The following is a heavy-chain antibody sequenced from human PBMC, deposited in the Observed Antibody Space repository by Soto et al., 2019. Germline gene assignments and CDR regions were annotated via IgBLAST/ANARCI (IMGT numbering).Heavy chain of an antibody. CDR3: ATLPRGPTVTNWFDP. V-gene: IGHV1-69*12. Sequence: QVQLVQSGAEVKKPGSSVKVSCKASGGTFSSYAISWVRQAPGQGLEWMGGIIPIFGTANYAQKFQGRVTITADESPSTAYMGRSSLRSEDTAGYYCATLPRGPTVTNWFDPWGPGTLVTVSS. CDR1: GGTFSSYA. J-gene: IGHJ5*02. D-gene: IGHD4-17*01. CDR2: IIPIFGTA.